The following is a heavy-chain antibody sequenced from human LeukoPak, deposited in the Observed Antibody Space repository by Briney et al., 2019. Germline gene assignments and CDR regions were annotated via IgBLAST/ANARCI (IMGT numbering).Heavy chain of an antibody. CDR2: IDDGGNT. CDR1: DGSFSDYF. CDR3: ARFSRITWGDWGDAFDI. Sequence: PSETLSLTCSVYDGSFSDYFWSWIRQSPGKGREWIREIDDGGNTNYNPSLISRVIVSMEKSKKQFSLVMRSVTAADTAVYYCARFSRITWGDWGDAFDIWGQGTTVIVSS. V-gene: IGHV4-34*01. D-gene: IGHD2-21*02. J-gene: IGHJ3*02.